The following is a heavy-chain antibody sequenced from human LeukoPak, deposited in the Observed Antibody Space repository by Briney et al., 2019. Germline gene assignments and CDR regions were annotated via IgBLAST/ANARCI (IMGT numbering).Heavy chain of an antibody. J-gene: IGHJ4*02. D-gene: IGHD6-13*01. V-gene: IGHV4-39*06. CDR1: GGSISSRSYY. Sequence: SETLSLTCTVSGGSISSRSYYWGWIRQPPGKGLEWIGSIYYSGSTYYNPSLKSRVTISVDTSKKQFPLKLSSVTAADTAVYYCARGDEGSSWYFDYWGQGTLVTVSS. CDR2: IYYSGST. CDR3: ARGDEGSSWYFDY.